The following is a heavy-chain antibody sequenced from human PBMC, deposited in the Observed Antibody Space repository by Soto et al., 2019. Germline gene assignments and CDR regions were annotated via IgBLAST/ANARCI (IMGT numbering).Heavy chain of an antibody. V-gene: IGHV1-46*01. J-gene: IGHJ3*02. Sequence: QVQLVQSGAEVKKPGASVKVSCKASGYTFTSYYMHWVRQAPGQGLEWMGIINPSGGSTSYAQKFQGRVTMTRDTSTSTVYMELSSLRSEDTAVYYCATRSSIAARPAAFDIWGQVTMVTVSS. CDR1: GYTFTSYY. CDR2: INPSGGST. D-gene: IGHD6-6*01. CDR3: ATRSSIAARPAAFDI.